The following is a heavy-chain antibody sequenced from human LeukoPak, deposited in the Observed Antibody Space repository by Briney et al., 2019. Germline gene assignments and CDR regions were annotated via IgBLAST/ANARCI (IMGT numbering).Heavy chain of an antibody. CDR3: ARGGASCSGGRCPLNWFDP. D-gene: IGHD2-15*01. V-gene: IGHV1-18*01. Sequence: ASVKVSCKASGYTFTNYGITWVRQAPGQGLEWMGWISAYNGNTNYAQKLQGRVTMTIDKTTSTAYMELRSLRSDDTAVYYCARGGASCSGGRCPLNWFDPWGQGTPVTVSS. CDR2: ISAYNGNT. J-gene: IGHJ5*02. CDR1: GYTFTNYG.